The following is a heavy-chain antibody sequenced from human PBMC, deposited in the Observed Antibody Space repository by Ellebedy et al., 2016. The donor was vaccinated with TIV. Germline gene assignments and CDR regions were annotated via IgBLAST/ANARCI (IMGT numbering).Heavy chain of an antibody. CDR3: ARDQAYFDY. CDR2: ISLTSITK. Sequence: GGSLRLSCAASGFTFSDYSMVWVRQAPGKGLQWVSYISLTSITKYYADSVKGRFTISRDNAKNSLYLQMNSLRADDTAVYYCARDQAYFDYWGQGTLVTVSS. V-gene: IGHV3-48*04. J-gene: IGHJ4*02. CDR1: GFTFSDYS.